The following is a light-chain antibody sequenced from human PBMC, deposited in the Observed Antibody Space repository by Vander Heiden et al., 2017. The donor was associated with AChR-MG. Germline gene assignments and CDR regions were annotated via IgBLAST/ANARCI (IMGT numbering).Light chain of an antibody. CDR2: ANS. CDR1: SSNIGAGYD. CDR3: QSYDSSLSAPVV. J-gene: IGLJ2*01. V-gene: IGLV1-40*01. Sequence: QSVLTQPPSVSGAPGQRVTISCTGSSSNIGAGYDVHWYQHLPGTAPKLLIYANSNRPSGVPDRFSGSKSGTSASLAITGLQAEDEADYYCQSYDSSLSAPVVFGGGTKLTGL.